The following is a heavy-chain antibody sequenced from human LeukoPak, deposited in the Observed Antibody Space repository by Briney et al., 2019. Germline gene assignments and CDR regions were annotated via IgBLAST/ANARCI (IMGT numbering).Heavy chain of an antibody. CDR3: ARARGSGSLGYYYYMDV. CDR2: VNPIFGTA. Sequence: SVKVSCEASGGTFSSYAISWVRQTPGQGLEWMGGVNPIFGTANYAQKFQGRVTITTDESTSTAYMELSSLRSEDTAVYYCARARGSGSLGYYYYMDVWVKGTTVTVSS. CDR1: GGTFSSYA. J-gene: IGHJ6*03. V-gene: IGHV1-69*05. D-gene: IGHD3-10*01.